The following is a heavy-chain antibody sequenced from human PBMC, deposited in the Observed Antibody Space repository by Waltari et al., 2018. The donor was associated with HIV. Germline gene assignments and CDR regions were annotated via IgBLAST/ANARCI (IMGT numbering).Heavy chain of an antibody. CDR3: VTSGYNFVEFGHRLDF. J-gene: IGHJ4*02. V-gene: IGHV3-23*01. CDR2: ISRSSSAT. CDR1: GFNFDFYA. D-gene: IGHD5-18*01. Sequence: GSGGGLGRRGGSLGSSGLALGFNFDFYAMTWVRQAPGKGLEWVSSISRSSSATYYADSVKGRATISRDNSMDMLSLHINSLTVDDAAVYHCVTSGYNFVEFGHRLDFWGRGILVTVS.